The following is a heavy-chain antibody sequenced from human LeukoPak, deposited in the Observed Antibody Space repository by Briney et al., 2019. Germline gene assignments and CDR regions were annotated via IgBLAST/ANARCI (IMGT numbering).Heavy chain of an antibody. CDR1: GESFIGFH. V-gene: IGHV4-34*01. Sequence: RPSETLSLTCAVYGESFIGFHWNWIRQPPGKGLEWIGDINHSGSTNYNPSLTSRVTISVDPSKNQFSLKLSSVTAADTAVYYCARVYKSSWYLNWFDPWGQGTLVTVSS. J-gene: IGHJ5*02. D-gene: IGHD6-13*01. CDR3: ARVYKSSWYLNWFDP. CDR2: INHSGST.